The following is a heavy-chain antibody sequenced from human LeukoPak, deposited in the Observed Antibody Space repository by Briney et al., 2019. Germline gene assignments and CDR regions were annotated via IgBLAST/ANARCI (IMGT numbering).Heavy chain of an antibody. CDR3: ARARLMNWFXP. D-gene: IGHD2-8*01. CDR2: INSDGSST. Sequence: XXXAPXXXXVWVSRINSDGSSTNYADSVKGRFIISRDNAKNTLYLQMNSLRADDTAVYYCARARLMNWFXPWGXXT. V-gene: IGHV3-74*01. J-gene: IGHJ5*02.